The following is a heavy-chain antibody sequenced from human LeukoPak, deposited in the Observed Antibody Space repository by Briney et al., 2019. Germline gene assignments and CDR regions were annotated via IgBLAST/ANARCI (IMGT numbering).Heavy chain of an antibody. J-gene: IGHJ5*02. D-gene: IGHD3-3*01. CDR1: GFTFDDFG. CDR3: ARDYYDFWSGYGSLGNWFDP. CDR2: ISSSSSYI. Sequence: GGSLRLSCAASGFTFDDFGMSWVRQVPGKGLEWVSSISSSSSYIYYADSVKGRFTISRDNAKNSLYLQMNTLRAEDTAVYYCARDYYDFWSGYGSLGNWFDPWGQGTLVTVSS. V-gene: IGHV3-21*06.